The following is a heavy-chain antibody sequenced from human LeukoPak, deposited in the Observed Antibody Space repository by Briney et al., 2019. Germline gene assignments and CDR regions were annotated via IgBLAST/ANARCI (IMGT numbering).Heavy chain of an antibody. J-gene: IGHJ4*02. CDR1: GFTFSSYS. V-gene: IGHV3-21*01. CDR3: ARDAYNLFHFDY. Sequence: PGGSLRLSCAASGFTFSSYSMNWVRQAPGKGLEWVSSISSSSSYIYYADSLKGRFTISRDNAKNSLFLQMNSLRAEDTAVYYCARDAYNLFHFDYWGQGTLVTVSS. D-gene: IGHD5-24*01. CDR2: ISSSSSYI.